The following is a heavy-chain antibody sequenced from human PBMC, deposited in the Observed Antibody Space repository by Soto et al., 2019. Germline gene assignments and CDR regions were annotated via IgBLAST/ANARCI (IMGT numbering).Heavy chain of an antibody. D-gene: IGHD3-10*01. V-gene: IGHV4-34*01. CDR2: INHSGST. CDR1: GGSFSDYY. CDR3: ARAFLRGSGSYSYYYYYYMDV. Sequence: PSETLSLTCAVYGGSFSDYYWSWIRQPPGKGLEWIGEINHSGSTNYNPSLKSRVTISVDTSKNQFSLKLSSVTAADTAVYYCARAFLRGSGSYSYYYYYYMDVWGKGTTVTVSS. J-gene: IGHJ6*03.